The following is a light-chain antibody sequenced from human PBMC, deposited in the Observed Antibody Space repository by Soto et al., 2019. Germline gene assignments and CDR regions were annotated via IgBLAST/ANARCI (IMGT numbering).Light chain of an antibody. V-gene: IGKV1-9*01. CDR2: AAS. Sequence: DIQLTQSPSFLSASVGDRVTITCRASQGISSYLAWYQQEPGKAPKLLIYAASTLQSGVPSRFSGSGSGTEFTLTISSLQPEDFATYYCQQLNSYPLTFGGGTKVKIK. J-gene: IGKJ4*01. CDR3: QQLNSYPLT. CDR1: QGISSY.